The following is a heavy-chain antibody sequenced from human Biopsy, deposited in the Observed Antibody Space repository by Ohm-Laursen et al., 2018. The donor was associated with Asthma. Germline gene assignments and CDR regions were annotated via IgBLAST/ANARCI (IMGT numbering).Heavy chain of an antibody. Sequence: SLRLSCAAPGFTVSRDHMFWVRQAPGKGLEWVSVIYSGGTSDTADSVRGRFTISRDFYKNTLYLQMGSLRAEDTAVYYCARGDSSGWSHYYFDYWGQGTLVIVSS. CDR3: ARGDSSGWSHYYFDY. CDR1: GFTVSRDH. J-gene: IGHJ4*02. V-gene: IGHV3-53*01. CDR2: IYSGGTS. D-gene: IGHD6-19*01.